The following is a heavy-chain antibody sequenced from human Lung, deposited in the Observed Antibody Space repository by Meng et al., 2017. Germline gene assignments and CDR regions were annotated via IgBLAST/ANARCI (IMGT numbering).Heavy chain of an antibody. CDR1: DYTFPGYG. CDR3: ARGTPGRSYSDF. D-gene: IGHD3-10*01. Sequence: QVHPGQSGAEVKKPGASGKVSCKSSDYTFPGYGVSWVRQAPGQGLEWMAWLGAHDGDRSHAPRFQGRVTVTADRLTATSFMELRNLRYDDTAVYYCARGTPGRSYSDFWGQGTLVTVSS. CDR2: LGAHDGDR. J-gene: IGHJ4*02. V-gene: IGHV1-18*04.